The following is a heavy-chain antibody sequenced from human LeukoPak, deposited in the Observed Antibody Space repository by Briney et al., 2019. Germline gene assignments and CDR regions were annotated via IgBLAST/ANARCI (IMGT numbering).Heavy chain of an antibody. CDR1: GFTFSDAW. V-gene: IGHV3-15*01. D-gene: IGHD1-26*01. CDR3: ATDLRWELQFDY. Sequence: GGSLRFSCAVSGFTFSDAWMIWVRQAPGKGLEWVGRIKSEADGGAAEYAAPMKGRFTISRDDSKNTLYLQMNSLKTDDTAVYYCATDLRWELQFDYWGQGTLVTVSS. CDR2: IKSEADGGAA. J-gene: IGHJ4*02.